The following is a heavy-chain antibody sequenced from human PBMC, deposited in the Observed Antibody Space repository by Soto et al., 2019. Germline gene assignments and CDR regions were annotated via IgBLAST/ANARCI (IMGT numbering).Heavy chain of an antibody. CDR3: ARSNYYDSSGYYPDFDY. J-gene: IGHJ4*02. CDR2: IIPIFGTA. CDR1: GGTFSSYA. D-gene: IGHD3-22*01. V-gene: IGHV1-69*01. Sequence: QVQLVQSGAEVKKPGSPVKVSCKASGGTFSSYAISWVRQAPGQGLEWMGGIIPIFGTANYAQKFQGRVTITADESTSTAYMELSSLRSEDTAVYYCARSNYYDSSGYYPDFDYWGQGTLVTVSS.